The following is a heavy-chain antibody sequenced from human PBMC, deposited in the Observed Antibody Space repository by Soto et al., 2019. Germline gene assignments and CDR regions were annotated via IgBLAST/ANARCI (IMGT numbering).Heavy chain of an antibody. CDR1: GYTFTSYA. CDR2: INAGNGNT. CDR3: ARGPGGPDGPGDY. J-gene: IGHJ4*02. V-gene: IGHV1-3*01. D-gene: IGHD2-15*01. Sequence: QVQLVQSGAEVKKPGASVKVSCKASGYTFTSYAMHWVRQAPGQRLEWMGWINAGNGNTKYSQKFQGRVTITRDTSATTAYMEPSSLTSADTAVYYCARGPGGPDGPGDYWGQGTLVTVSS.